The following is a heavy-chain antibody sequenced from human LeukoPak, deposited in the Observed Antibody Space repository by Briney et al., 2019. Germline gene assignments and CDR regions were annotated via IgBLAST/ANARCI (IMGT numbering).Heavy chain of an antibody. CDR2: IYPGDSDT. CDR1: GYSFTSYW. J-gene: IGHJ6*02. V-gene: IGHV5-51*01. Sequence: GESLKISCKGSGYSFTSYWIGWVRQMPGKGLEWMGIIYPGDSDTRYSPSFQGQVTISADKSISTAYLQWSSLKASDTAMYYCARHRSRLYYYYGMDVWGQGTTVTVSS. CDR3: ARHRSRLYYYYGMDV.